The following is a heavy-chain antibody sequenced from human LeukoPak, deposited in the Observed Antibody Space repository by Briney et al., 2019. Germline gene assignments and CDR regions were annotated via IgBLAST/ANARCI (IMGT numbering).Heavy chain of an antibody. V-gene: IGHV4-34*01. J-gene: IGHJ5*02. Sequence: SETLSLTCAVYGGSFSGYYWSWIRQPPGKGLEWIGEINHSGSTNYNPSLKSRVTISVDTSKNQFSLKLSSVTAADTAVYYCARGFEAAAGSNWFDPWGQGTLVTVSP. CDR1: GGSFSGYY. CDR2: INHSGST. D-gene: IGHD6-13*01. CDR3: ARGFEAAAGSNWFDP.